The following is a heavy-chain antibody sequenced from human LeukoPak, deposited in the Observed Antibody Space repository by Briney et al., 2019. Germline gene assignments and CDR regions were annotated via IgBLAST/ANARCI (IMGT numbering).Heavy chain of an antibody. CDR3: ANLYGDNSVNAFDF. Sequence: QPGGSLGLSCAASGFTFSSYAMSWVRQAPGKGLAWVSGISGSGGSTFYADSVQGRFTISRDNSKNTLYLQMNSLRAEDTAVYYCANLYGDNSVNAFDFWGQGTMVTVSS. CDR2: ISGSGGST. D-gene: IGHD4-23*01. V-gene: IGHV3-23*01. CDR1: GFTFSSYA. J-gene: IGHJ3*01.